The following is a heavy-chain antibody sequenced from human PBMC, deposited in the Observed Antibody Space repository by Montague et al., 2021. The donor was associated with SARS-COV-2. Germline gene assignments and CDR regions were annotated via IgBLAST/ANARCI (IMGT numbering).Heavy chain of an antibody. CDR2: FYYSEST. J-gene: IGHJ4*02. V-gene: IGHV4-31*03. CDR1: GGSITGGDWK. CDR3: ARGGTIFRVVTFAFDY. D-gene: IGHD3-3*01. Sequence: TLSLTCTVLGGSITGGDWKCSWLNSSQGKGSYWVVYFYYSESTYYNPSLKSRVTISVDTSKNQFSLKLSSVTAADTAVYYCARGGTIFRVVTFAFDYWGQGTMVTVSS.